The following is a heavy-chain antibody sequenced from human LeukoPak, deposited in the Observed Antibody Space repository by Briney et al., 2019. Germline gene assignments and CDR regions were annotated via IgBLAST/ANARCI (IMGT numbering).Heavy chain of an antibody. Sequence: PGGSLRLSCAASGFTFSSYAMSWVRQAPGKGLEWVSAISVSGGSTYYADSAKGRFTVSRDNSKNTLSLQMSSLRAEDTAVYYCAKAPLTSPRQGSSPRYFDYWGQGTLVTVSS. J-gene: IGHJ4*02. D-gene: IGHD6-6*01. CDR1: GFTFSSYA. CDR3: AKAPLTSPRQGSSPRYFDY. V-gene: IGHV3-23*01. CDR2: ISVSGGST.